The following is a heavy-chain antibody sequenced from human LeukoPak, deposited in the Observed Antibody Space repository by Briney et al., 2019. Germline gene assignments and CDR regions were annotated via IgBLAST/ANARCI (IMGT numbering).Heavy chain of an antibody. D-gene: IGHD4-23*01. CDR3: ARGLGLRWQYFDS. CDR1: GGSFSGYY. J-gene: IGHJ4*02. CDR2: INHSGST. V-gene: IGHV4-34*01. Sequence: SETLSLPCAVYGGSFSGYYWSWIRQPPGKGLEWIGEINHSGSTNYNPSLKSRVTISVDTSKNQFSLKLSSVTAADTAVYYCARGLGLRWQYFDSWGQGTLVTVSS.